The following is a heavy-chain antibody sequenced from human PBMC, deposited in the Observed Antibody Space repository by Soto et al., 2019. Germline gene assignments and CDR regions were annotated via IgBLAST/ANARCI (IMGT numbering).Heavy chain of an antibody. J-gene: IGHJ4*02. D-gene: IGHD3-10*01. CDR3: ARAGGSGSYADFDY. V-gene: IGHV1-18*01. Sequence: QVQLVQSGAEVKKPGASVKVSCKASGYTFSSYGISWVRQAPGQSFEWMGWTSAYNGNTHYAQKFQGRVTMTTDTPTSTAYMELRSLRSDDTAVYYCARAGGSGSYADFDYWGQGTLVTVSS. CDR1: GYTFSSYG. CDR2: TSAYNGNT.